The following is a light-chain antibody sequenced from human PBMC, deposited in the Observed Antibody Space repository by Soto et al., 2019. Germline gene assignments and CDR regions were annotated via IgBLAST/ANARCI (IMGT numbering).Light chain of an antibody. CDR2: EVS. V-gene: IGLV2-23*02. Sequence: QSALTQPASVSGSPGQSITISCTGTSSDVGGYNLVSWYQQRPGKAPKLIIYEVSKRPSGVSNRFSGSKSGNTASLTLSGLQAEDEADYYCCSYADSTTFVFGTGTKVTVL. CDR3: CSYADSTTFV. J-gene: IGLJ1*01. CDR1: SSDVGGYNL.